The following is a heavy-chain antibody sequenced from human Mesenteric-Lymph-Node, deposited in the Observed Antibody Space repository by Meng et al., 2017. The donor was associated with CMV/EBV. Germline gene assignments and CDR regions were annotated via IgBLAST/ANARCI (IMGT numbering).Heavy chain of an antibody. Sequence: GESLKISCAASGFTFSSYSMNWVRQAPGKGLEWVSYISSSSSTIYYADSVKGRFTISRDNAKNSLYLQMNSLRAEDTAVYYCARCYYDSSGYYFNWFDPWGQGTLVTVSS. CDR1: GFTFSSYS. CDR2: ISSSSSTI. V-gene: IGHV3-48*04. D-gene: IGHD3-22*01. CDR3: ARCYYDSSGYYFNWFDP. J-gene: IGHJ5*02.